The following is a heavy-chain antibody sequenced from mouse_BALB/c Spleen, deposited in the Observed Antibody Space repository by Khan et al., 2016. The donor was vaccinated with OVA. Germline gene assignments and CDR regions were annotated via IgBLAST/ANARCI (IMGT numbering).Heavy chain of an antibody. CDR2: INPTSGYT. Sequence: QLQQSGAELAKPGASVKMSCKASGYTFTTYWMHWVKQRPGQGLEWIGYINPTSGYTDYNEKFKDRATLSADKSSSTAYMQLSSLTSEDSAVYYCTRDRIDYWGQGTTLTVSS. CDR3: TRDRIDY. V-gene: IGHV1-7*01. J-gene: IGHJ2*01. CDR1: GYTFTTYW.